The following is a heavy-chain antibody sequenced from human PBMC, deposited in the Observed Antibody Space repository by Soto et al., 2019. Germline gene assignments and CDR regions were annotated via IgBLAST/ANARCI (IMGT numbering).Heavy chain of an antibody. CDR1: GFTIRDYW. V-gene: IGHV3-74*03. Sequence: PGGSLRLSCEASGFTIRDYWIHWVRQAPGEGLVWVSCINGDASSTTDADSVNGRFTISNDDPKNTVYLDTAGLSAEDTGVYFCARERSYAMEVWGQGTRVTVSS. CDR2: INGDASST. J-gene: IGHJ6*02. CDR3: ARERSYAMEV.